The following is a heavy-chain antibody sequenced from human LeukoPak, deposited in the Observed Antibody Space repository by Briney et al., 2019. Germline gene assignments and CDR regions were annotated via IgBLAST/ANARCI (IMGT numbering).Heavy chain of an antibody. CDR1: GGSISNSSYY. D-gene: IGHD2-15*01. CDR3: ARVRFCTGDRCSSPTYFDY. J-gene: IGHJ4*02. CDR2: IYYSGST. V-gene: IGHV4-39*07. Sequence: SETLSLTCTVSGGSISNSSYYCAWIRQPPGKGLEWIGSIYYSGSTYYNPSLKSRVTILLDMSKSQFSLKLTSVTAADTAVYYCARVRFCTGDRCSSPTYFDYWGQGTLVIVSS.